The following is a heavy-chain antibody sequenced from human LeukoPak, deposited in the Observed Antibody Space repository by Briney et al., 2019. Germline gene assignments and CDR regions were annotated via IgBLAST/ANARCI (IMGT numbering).Heavy chain of an antibody. Sequence: GRSLRLSCAASGFTFNSYAMYWVRQAPCKGLEWVAVISYDGSNKYYADSVKGRFTISRDNSKNTLYLQMNSLRAEDTAVYYCARGSYDFWSGFPRRSIFDYWGQGTLVTVSS. CDR3: ARGSYDFWSGFPRRSIFDY. CDR2: ISYDGSNK. J-gene: IGHJ4*02. V-gene: IGHV3-30-3*01. CDR1: GFTFNSYA. D-gene: IGHD3-3*01.